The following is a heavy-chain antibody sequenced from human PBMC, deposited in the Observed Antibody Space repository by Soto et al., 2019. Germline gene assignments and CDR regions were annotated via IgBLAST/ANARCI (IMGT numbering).Heavy chain of an antibody. Sequence: PSETLSLTCTVSGGSISSSSYYWGWIRQPPGKGLEWIGTIYYSGSTYYNPSLKSRVTISVDTSKNQFSLKLSSVTAADTAVYYCARRRSSSNWNYWGQGTLVLVSS. CDR1: GGSISSSSYY. D-gene: IGHD6-13*01. CDR2: IYYSGST. V-gene: IGHV4-39*01. J-gene: IGHJ4*02. CDR3: ARRRSSSNWNY.